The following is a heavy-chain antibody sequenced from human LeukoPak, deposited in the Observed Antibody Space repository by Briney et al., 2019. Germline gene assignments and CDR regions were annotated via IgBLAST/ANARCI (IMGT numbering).Heavy chain of an antibody. D-gene: IGHD3-22*01. CDR3: ARATYYYDSSGYHQYFDY. CDR1: GFTLSSYG. J-gene: IGHJ4*02. V-gene: IGHV3-53*01. Sequence: GGSLRLSCAASGFTLSSYGMSWVRQAPEKGLEWVSVIYSGGSTYYADSVKGRFTISRDNSKNTLYLQMNSLRAEDTAVYYCARATYYYDSSGYHQYFDYWGQGTLVTVSS. CDR2: IYSGGST.